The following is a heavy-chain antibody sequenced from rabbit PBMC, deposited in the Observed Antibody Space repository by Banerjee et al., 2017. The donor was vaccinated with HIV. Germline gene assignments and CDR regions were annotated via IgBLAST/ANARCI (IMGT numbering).Heavy chain of an antibody. J-gene: IGHJ4*01. CDR1: GFSFSSSYW. V-gene: IGHV1S45*01. CDR2: IYTGSSDIT. CDR3: ARSYDDYGDWYEHNL. D-gene: IGHD2-1*01. Sequence: EESGGDLVQPEGSLTLTCTASGFSFSSSYWICWVRQAPGKGLEWIACIYTGSSDITYYASWAKGRFTISKASSTTVTLQMTSLTAADTATYFCARSYDDYGDWYEHNLWGPGTLVTVS.